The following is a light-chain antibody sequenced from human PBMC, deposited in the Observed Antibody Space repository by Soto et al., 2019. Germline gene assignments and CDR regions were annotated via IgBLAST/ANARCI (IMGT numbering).Light chain of an antibody. J-gene: IGKJ5*01. Sequence: ENVLTQSPGTLSLSQGERATLSCRASQSVSSIYLAWYQQKPGQAPRLLIYGASSRASGIPDRFSGVGSGTDFTLTISRLEPEDFAVYYCQQYGSTPITFGQGTRLEI. V-gene: IGKV3-20*01. CDR1: QSVSSIY. CDR2: GAS. CDR3: QQYGSTPIT.